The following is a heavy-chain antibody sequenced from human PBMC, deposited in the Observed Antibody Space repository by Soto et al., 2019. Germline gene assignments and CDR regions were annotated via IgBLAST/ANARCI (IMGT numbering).Heavy chain of an antibody. D-gene: IGHD3-3*01. Sequence: EVQLLESGGGLVQPGGSLRLSCAASGFTFSSYAMSWVRQAPGKGLEWVSAISGSGGSTYYADSVKGRFTISRDNSKITLYLQMNSLRSEDTAVYYCAKDRWSGSTYRTFDYWGQGTLVTVSS. CDR3: AKDRWSGSTYRTFDY. CDR1: GFTFSSYA. V-gene: IGHV3-23*01. CDR2: ISGSGGST. J-gene: IGHJ4*02.